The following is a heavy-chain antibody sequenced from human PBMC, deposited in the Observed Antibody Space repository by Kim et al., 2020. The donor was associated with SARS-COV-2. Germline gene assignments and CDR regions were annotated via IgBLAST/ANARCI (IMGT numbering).Heavy chain of an antibody. J-gene: IGHJ6*02. CDR1: GYTFTSYA. D-gene: IGHD6-19*01. V-gene: IGHV1-3*01. CDR2: INAGNGNT. Sequence: ASVKVSCKASGYTFTSYAMHWVRQAPGQRLEWMGWINAGNGNTKYSQKFQGRVTITRDTSASTAYMELSSLRSEDTAVYYCARDPTYRRAVAGYYYYYGMDVGGQGTTGT. CDR3: ARDPTYRRAVAGYYYYYGMDV.